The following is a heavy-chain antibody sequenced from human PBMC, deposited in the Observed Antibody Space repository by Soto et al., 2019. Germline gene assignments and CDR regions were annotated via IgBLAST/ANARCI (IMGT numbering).Heavy chain of an antibody. CDR1: GFTFSSYA. CDR3: AKGPATGIAAAGTGLDWFDP. Sequence: GGSLRLSCAASGFTFSSYAMSWVRQAPGKGLEWVSAISGSGGSTYYADSVKGRFTISRDNSKNTLYLQMNSLRAEDTAVYYFAKGPATGIAAAGTGLDWFDPWGQGTLVTVSS. D-gene: IGHD6-13*01. J-gene: IGHJ5*02. V-gene: IGHV3-23*01. CDR2: ISGSGGST.